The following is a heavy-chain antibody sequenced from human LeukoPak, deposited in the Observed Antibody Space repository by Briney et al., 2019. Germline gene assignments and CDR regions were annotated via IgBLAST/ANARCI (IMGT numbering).Heavy chain of an antibody. CDR3: ARDPAGGKRGYSYGEGDY. Sequence: QPGGSLRLSCAASGFTFSSYSMNWVRQAPGKGLEWVSYISSSTIYYADSVKGRFTISRDNAKNSLYLQMNSLRAEDTAVYYCARDPAGGKRGYSYGEGDYWGQGTLVTVSS. CDR1: GFTFSSYS. D-gene: IGHD5-18*01. V-gene: IGHV3-48*04. J-gene: IGHJ4*02. CDR2: ISSSTI.